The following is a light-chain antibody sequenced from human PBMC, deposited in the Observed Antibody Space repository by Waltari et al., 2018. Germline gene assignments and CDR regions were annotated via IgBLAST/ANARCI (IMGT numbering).Light chain of an antibody. V-gene: IGLV1-47*02. CDR1: SSTIGSNY. J-gene: IGLJ7*01. CDR2: DNN. Sequence: QPVLTQPPLVSGTPGQSVAISCSGNSSTIGSNYVYWYQRLPGTAPKLLIYDNNLRPSEVPDRFSGAKSGTAASLAITGLRSADEADYFCVTWDNSLTSLFFGGGTRLNIL. CDR3: VTWDNSLTSLF.